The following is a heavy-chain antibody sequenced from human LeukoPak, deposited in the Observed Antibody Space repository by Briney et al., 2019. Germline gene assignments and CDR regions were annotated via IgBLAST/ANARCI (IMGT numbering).Heavy chain of an antibody. CDR1: GGSFSGYY. CDR3: ARVSSGITIFGVVINSHPSFDY. CDR2: INHSGST. V-gene: IGHV4-34*01. Sequence: SETLSLTCAVYGGSFSGYYWSWIRQPPGKGLEWIGEINHSGSTNYNPSLKSRVTISVDTSKNQFSLKLSSVTAADTAVYYCARVSSGITIFGVVINSHPSFDYWGQGTLVTVSS. D-gene: IGHD3-3*01. J-gene: IGHJ4*02.